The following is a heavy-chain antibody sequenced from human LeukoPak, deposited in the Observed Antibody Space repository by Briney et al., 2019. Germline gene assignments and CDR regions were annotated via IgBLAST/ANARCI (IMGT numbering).Heavy chain of an antibody. V-gene: IGHV5-51*01. CDR1: GYSFTNYW. CDR2: IYPGDSET. J-gene: IGHJ4*02. CDR3: ARYSGSYSKSFDA. D-gene: IGHD1-26*01. Sequence: GESLKISCKGSGYSFTNYWIGWVRQMPGKGLEWMGIIYPGDSETRYSPSFQGQVIISADKSITTAYPQWSSLKASDIAMYYCARYSGSYSKSFDAWGQGTLVTVSS.